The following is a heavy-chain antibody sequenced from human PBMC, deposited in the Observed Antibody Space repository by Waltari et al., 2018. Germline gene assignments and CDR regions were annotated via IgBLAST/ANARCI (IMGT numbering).Heavy chain of an antibody. V-gene: IGHV1-69-2*01. Sequence: EVQLVQSGAEVKKPGATVKISCKASGYTFTDYYMHWVQQAPGKGLEWMGRVDPEDGETIYAEKFQGRVTITADTSTDTAYMELTSLRSEDTAVYYCATSPLRFSEWVNWFDPWGQGTLVTVSS. CDR3: ATSPLRFSEWVNWFDP. CDR2: VDPEDGET. CDR1: GYTFTDYY. D-gene: IGHD3-3*01. J-gene: IGHJ5*02.